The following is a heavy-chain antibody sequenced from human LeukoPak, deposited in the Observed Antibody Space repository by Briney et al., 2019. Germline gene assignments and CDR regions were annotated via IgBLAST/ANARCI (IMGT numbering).Heavy chain of an antibody. CDR3: ARDRSGYCTNGVCSSHPYYYYYYMDV. CDR1: GYTFTGYY. CDR2: INPNSGGT. D-gene: IGHD2-8*01. V-gene: IGHV1-2*02. J-gene: IGHJ6*03. Sequence: ASVKVSCKASGYTFTGYYMHWVRQAPRQGLEWMGWINPNSGGTNYAQKFQGRVTMTRDTSISTAYMELSRLRSDDTAVYYCARDRSGYCTNGVCSSHPYYYYYYMDVWGKGTTVTVSS.